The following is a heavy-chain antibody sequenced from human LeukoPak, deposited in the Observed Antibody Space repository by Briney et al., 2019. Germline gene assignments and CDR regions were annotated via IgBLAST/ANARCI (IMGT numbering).Heavy chain of an antibody. J-gene: IGHJ6*02. Sequence: PGGSLRLSWAASGFTFSSYAMSWVRQAPGKGREWVSAISGSGGSTYYADSVMGRFTISRDNSKNTLYLQLDSLRADDTAVYFCAKGLWGAYYYGMDVWGQGTTVTVSS. CDR2: ISGSGGST. CDR1: GFTFSSYA. D-gene: IGHD3-16*01. V-gene: IGHV3-23*01. CDR3: AKGLWGAYYYGMDV.